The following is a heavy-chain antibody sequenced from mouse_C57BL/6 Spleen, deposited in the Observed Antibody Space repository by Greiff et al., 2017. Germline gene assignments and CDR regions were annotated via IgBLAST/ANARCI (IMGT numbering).Heavy chain of an antibody. V-gene: IGHV1-39*01. CDR3: ADGYSFAY. J-gene: IGHJ3*01. Sequence: VQLKESGPELVKPGASVKISCKASGYSFTDYNMNWVKQSNGKSLEWIGVINPNYGTTSYNQKFKGKATLTVDQSASTAYMQLNSLTSEDSAVYCCADGYSFAYWGQGTLVTVSA. CDR2: INPNYGTT. D-gene: IGHD2-3*01. CDR1: GYSFTDYN.